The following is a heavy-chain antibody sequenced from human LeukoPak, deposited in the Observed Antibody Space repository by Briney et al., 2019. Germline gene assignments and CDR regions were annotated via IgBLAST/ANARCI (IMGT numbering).Heavy chain of an antibody. D-gene: IGHD6-13*01. CDR1: GYSISSGYY. Sequence: SETLSLTCAVSGYSISSGYYWGWTRQPPGKGLEWIGSLYHSGSTYYNPSLKSRVTISVDTSKNQFSLELSSGTAADTAVYYCAREIAAAGCYFDYWGQGTLVTVSS. V-gene: IGHV4-38-2*02. CDR2: LYHSGST. J-gene: IGHJ4*02. CDR3: AREIAAAGCYFDY.